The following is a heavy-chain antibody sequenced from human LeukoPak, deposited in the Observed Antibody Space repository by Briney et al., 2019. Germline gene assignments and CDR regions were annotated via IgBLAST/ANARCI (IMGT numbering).Heavy chain of an antibody. D-gene: IGHD1-26*01. CDR1: GGSVSSGGYY. CDR2: IYYSGST. V-gene: IGHV4-61*08. CDR3: ARHANYGSATGFVDY. Sequence: SETLSLTCTVSGGSVSSGGYYWSWIRQPPGKGLEWIGYIYYSGSTNYNPSLKSRVTMSVDTSKNQFSLKLRSVTAADTAVYYCARHANYGSATGFVDYWGQGTLITVSS. J-gene: IGHJ4*02.